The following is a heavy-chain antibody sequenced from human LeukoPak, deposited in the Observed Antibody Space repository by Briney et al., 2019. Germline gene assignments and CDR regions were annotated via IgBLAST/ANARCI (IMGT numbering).Heavy chain of an antibody. V-gene: IGHV3-48*01. D-gene: IGHD4-17*01. J-gene: IGHJ4*02. CDR3: AGYGDYPY. CDR1: GFTFSTYD. CDR2: FGNSGTI. Sequence: GGSLRLSCAASGFTFSTYDMHWVRQAPGEGLEWVSYFGNSGTIYYPDSVKGRFTISRDNAKNSLYLQMNSLRVEDTAVYYCAGYGDYPYWGRGTLVSVSS.